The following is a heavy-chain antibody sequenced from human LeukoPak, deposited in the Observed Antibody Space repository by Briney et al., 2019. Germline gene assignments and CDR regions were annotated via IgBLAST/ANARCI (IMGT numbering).Heavy chain of an antibody. CDR1: GLPFSTYG. Sequence: GGSLRLSCETSGLPFSTYGVAWVRQAPGKGLEWVSTISGSGANTHYRDSVKGRFTISRDNSRGALSLQMNSLRADDTAIYYCVKDVGGVSYFNFWGQGTLVTVSS. J-gene: IGHJ4*02. D-gene: IGHD2-8*02. CDR2: ISGSGANT. CDR3: VKDVGGVSYFNF. V-gene: IGHV3-23*01.